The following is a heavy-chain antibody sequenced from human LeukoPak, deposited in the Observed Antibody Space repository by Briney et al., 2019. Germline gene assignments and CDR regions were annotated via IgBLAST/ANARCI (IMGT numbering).Heavy chain of an antibody. J-gene: IGHJ4*02. CDR1: GASISSFY. CDR3: ARHSTGGRGFDS. D-gene: IGHD7-27*01. CDR2: IYYSGNT. V-gene: IGHV4-59*08. Sequence: SETLSLTCTVSGASISSFYWSWVRQPPGRGLEWIAYIYYSGNTNHNPSLKSRVTISLDTSENQFSLKLSSVTAADTAVYYCARHSTGGRGFDSWGQRTLVTVSS.